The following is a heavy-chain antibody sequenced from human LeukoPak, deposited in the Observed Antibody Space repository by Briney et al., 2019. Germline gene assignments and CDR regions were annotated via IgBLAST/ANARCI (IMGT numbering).Heavy chain of an antibody. Sequence: ASVKVSCKASGYTFTGYYMHWVRQAPGQGLEWMGWINPNSGGTNYAQKFQGRVTMARDTSISTAYMELSRLRFDDTAVYYCARDSYSSGWFSDYWGQGTLVTAS. CDR3: ARDSYSSGWFSDY. CDR2: INPNSGGT. D-gene: IGHD6-19*01. CDR1: GYTFTGYY. J-gene: IGHJ4*02. V-gene: IGHV1-2*02.